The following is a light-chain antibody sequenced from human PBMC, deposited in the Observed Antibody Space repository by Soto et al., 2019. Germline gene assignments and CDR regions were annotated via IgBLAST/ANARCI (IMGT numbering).Light chain of an antibody. CDR1: QSVSSY. CDR2: DAS. V-gene: IGKV3-11*01. Sequence: EIVLTQSPATLSLSPGERATLSCRASQSVSSYLAWYQQKPGQAPRLLIYDASNRATGIPARFSGSGSGTDFTVTISSLEREDFAVYYCQQRSNWLWTFGQGTKVEIK. J-gene: IGKJ1*01. CDR3: QQRSNWLWT.